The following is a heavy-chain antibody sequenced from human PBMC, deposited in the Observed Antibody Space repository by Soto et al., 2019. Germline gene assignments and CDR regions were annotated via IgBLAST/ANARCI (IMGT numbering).Heavy chain of an antibody. CDR2: ISAYNGNT. CDR1: GYTFTSYG. V-gene: IGHV1-18*01. J-gene: IGHJ4*02. CDR3: ARGGSIAVAGTRPFYFDY. Sequence: ASVKVSCKASGYTFTSYGISWVRQAPGQGLEWMGWISAYNGNTNYARKLQGRVTMTTDTSTSTAYMELRSLRSDDTAVYYCARGGSIAVAGTRPFYFDYWGQGTLVTVSS. D-gene: IGHD6-19*01.